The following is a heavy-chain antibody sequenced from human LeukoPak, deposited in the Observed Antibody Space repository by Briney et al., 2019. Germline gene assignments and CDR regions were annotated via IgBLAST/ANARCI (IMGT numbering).Heavy chain of an antibody. CDR1: GGSISSYY. CDR2: IYYSGST. V-gene: IGHV4-59*01. J-gene: IGHJ6*03. CDR3: ARGGRYGDDYYYYYMDV. D-gene: IGHD4-17*01. Sequence: PSETLSLTCTVSGGSISSYYWSWIRQPPGKGLEWIGYIYYSGSTNYNPSLTSRVTISVDTSKNQFSLKLSSVTAADTAVYYCARGGRYGDDYYYYYMDVWGKGTTVTVSS.